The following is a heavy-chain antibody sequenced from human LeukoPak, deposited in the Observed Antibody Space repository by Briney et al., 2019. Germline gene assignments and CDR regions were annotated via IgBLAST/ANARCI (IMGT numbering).Heavy chain of an antibody. J-gene: IGHJ4*02. CDR3: ARDYRGSYDY. D-gene: IGHD1-26*01. CDR1: GFTFNLYA. CDR2: ISSSGSTI. Sequence: GGSLRLSCAGSGFTFNLYAMSWIRQAPGKGLEWVSYISSSGSTIYYADSVKGRFTISRDNAKNSLYLQMNSLRAEDTAVYYCARDYRGSYDYWGQGTLVTVSS. V-gene: IGHV3-11*01.